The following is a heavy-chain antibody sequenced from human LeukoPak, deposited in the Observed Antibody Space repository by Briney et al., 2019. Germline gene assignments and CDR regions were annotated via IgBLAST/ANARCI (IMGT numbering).Heavy chain of an antibody. CDR2: IRSKAYGGTT. V-gene: IGHV3-49*04. Sequence: PGGSLRLSCTASGFTFGDYAMSWVRQAPGKGLEWVGFIRSKAYGGTTEYAASVKGRFTISRDDSKSIAYLQMNSLKTEDTAVYYCTADQYDFWSGYSSDAFDIWGQGTMVTVSS. J-gene: IGHJ3*02. CDR3: TADQYDFWSGYSSDAFDI. CDR1: GFTFGDYA. D-gene: IGHD3-3*01.